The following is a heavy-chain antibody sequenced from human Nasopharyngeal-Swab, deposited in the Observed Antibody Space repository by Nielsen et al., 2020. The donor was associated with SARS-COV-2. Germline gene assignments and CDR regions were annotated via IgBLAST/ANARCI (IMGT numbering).Heavy chain of an antibody. CDR3: AKDLLKYCSGGSCYAGFYYYYGMDV. V-gene: IGHV3-64*04. D-gene: IGHD2-15*01. CDR2: ISSNGGST. Sequence: GESLKISCSASGFTFSSYAMHWVRQAPGKGLEYVSAISSNGGSTYYADSVKGRFTISRDNSKNTLYLQMNSLRAEDTAVYYCAKDLLKYCSGGSCYAGFYYYYGMDVWGQGTTVTVSS. J-gene: IGHJ6*02. CDR1: GFTFSSYA.